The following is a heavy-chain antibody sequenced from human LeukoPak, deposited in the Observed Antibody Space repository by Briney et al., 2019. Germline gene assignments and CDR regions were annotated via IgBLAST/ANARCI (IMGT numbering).Heavy chain of an antibody. CDR1: GFTVSSNY. J-gene: IGHJ3*02. Sequence: GGSLRLSCAASGFTVSSNYMSWVRQAPGKGLEWVSVIYSGGSTYYADSVKGRFTISRDNAKNSLYLQMNSLRAEDTAVYYCASYDILTGRSFDIWGQGTMVTVSS. D-gene: IGHD3-9*01. CDR2: IYSGGST. V-gene: IGHV3-53*01. CDR3: ASYDILTGRSFDI.